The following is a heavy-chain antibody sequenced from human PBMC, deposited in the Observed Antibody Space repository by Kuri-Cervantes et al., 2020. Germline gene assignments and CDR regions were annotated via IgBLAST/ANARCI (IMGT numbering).Heavy chain of an antibody. Sequence: GESLKISCAASGFTVSSNYMSWVRQAPGKGLEWVSLIYSGGSTSYADSVKGRFTISRDNSKNTLYLQMNSLRAEDTAVYYCARDLRLLWFGESGPYYYGMDVWGQGTTVTVSS. J-gene: IGHJ6*02. CDR3: ARDLRLLWFGESGPYYYGMDV. V-gene: IGHV3-53*01. D-gene: IGHD3-10*01. CDR1: GFTVSSNY. CDR2: IYSGGST.